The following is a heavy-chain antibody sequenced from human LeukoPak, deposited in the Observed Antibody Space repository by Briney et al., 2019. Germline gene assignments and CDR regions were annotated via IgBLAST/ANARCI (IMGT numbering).Heavy chain of an antibody. V-gene: IGHV3-7*01. CDR3: ARKDIVVVVAATDLGRYYGMDV. Sequence: GGSLRLSCAASGFTFSRYSMNWVRQAPGKGLEWVANIKQDGSEKYYVDSVKGRFTISRDNAKNSLYLQMNSLRAEDTAVYYCARKDIVVVVAATDLGRYYGMDVWGQGTTVTVSS. J-gene: IGHJ6*02. CDR2: IKQDGSEK. D-gene: IGHD2-15*01. CDR1: GFTFSRYS.